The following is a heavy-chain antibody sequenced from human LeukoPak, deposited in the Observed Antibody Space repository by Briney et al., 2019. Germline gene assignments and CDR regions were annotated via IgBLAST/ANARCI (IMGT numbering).Heavy chain of an antibody. CDR1: GGSFSGYY. V-gene: IGHV4-34*01. CDR3: ATENDYGDYGLMY. CDR2: INHSGST. Sequence: SETLSLTCAVYGGSFSGYYWSWIRQPPGKGLEWIGEINHSGSTNYNPSLKSRVTISVDTSKNQFSLKLSSVTAADTAVYYCATENDYGDYGLMYWGQGTLITVSS. J-gene: IGHJ4*02. D-gene: IGHD4-17*01.